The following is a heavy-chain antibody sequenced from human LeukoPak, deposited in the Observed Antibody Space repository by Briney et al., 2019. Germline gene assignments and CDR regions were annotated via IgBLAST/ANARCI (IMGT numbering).Heavy chain of an antibody. CDR1: GFTFSDYY. D-gene: IGHD2-21*02. J-gene: IGHJ3*02. Sequence: PGGSLRLSCAASGFTFSDYYMNWIRQAPGKGLEWVAYIGGDSITIYYADSVKGRFTVSRDNAKNSLYLQMNSLRAEDTAVYYCAREGVPYCGDDCLGRDAFDIWGQGTMLTVPS. CDR2: IGGDSITI. V-gene: IGHV3-11*01. CDR3: AREGVPYCGDDCLGRDAFDI.